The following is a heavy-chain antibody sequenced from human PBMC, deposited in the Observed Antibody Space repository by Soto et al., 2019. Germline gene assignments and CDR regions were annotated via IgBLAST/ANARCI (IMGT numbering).Heavy chain of an antibody. Sequence: GGSLILSCAASGFTVSSNDMSWVRQAPGKGLEWVSVIYSGGSTYYADSVKGRFTISRDNSKNTLYLQMNSLRAEDTAVYYCARTVDYDFWSGYYPYYYYGMDVWGQGTTVTVSS. CDR1: GFTVSSND. J-gene: IGHJ6*02. D-gene: IGHD3-3*01. CDR3: ARTVDYDFWSGYYPYYYYGMDV. CDR2: IYSGGST. V-gene: IGHV3-53*01.